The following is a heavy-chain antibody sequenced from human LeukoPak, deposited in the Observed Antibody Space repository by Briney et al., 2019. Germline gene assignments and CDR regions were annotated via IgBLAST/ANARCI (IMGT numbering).Heavy chain of an antibody. J-gene: IGHJ6*03. D-gene: IGHD3-9*01. Sequence: KPSETLSLTCAVYGGSFSGYYWSWIRQPPGKGLEWIGEINHSGSTNYSPSLKSRVTISVDTSKNQFSLKLSSVTAADTAVYYCARTGYDILTGYRYYYYYMDVWGKGTTVTVSS. CDR3: ARTGYDILTGYRYYYYYMDV. CDR2: INHSGST. CDR1: GGSFSGYY. V-gene: IGHV4-34*01.